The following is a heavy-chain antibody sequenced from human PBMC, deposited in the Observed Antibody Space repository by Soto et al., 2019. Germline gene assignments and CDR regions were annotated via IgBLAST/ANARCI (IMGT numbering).Heavy chain of an antibody. V-gene: IGHV4-59*01. J-gene: IGHJ6*02. D-gene: IGHD3-22*01. CDR1: GGSISSYY. CDR3: ARDLNYYDSSGAYYYGMDV. CDR2: IYYSGST. Sequence: SETPSLTCTVSGGSISSYYWSWIRQPPGKGLEWIGYIYYSGSTNYNPSLKSRVTISVDTSKNQFSLKLSSVTAADTAVYYCARDLNYYDSSGAYYYGMDVWGQGTTVTVSS.